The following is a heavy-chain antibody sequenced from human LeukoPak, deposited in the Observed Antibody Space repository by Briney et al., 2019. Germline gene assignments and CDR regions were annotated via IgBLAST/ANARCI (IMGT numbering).Heavy chain of an antibody. CDR1: GGSISSYY. D-gene: IGHD1-26*01. J-gene: IGHJ4*02. V-gene: IGHV4-59*01. CDR3: ARGGANVEF. Sequence: SETLSLTCTVSGGSISSYYWSWIRQPQAKGLEWIGYIYYSGSTNYNPSLKSRVTISVDTSKNQFSLKLSSVTAADTAAYYCARGGANVEFWGQGVLVTVSS. CDR2: IYYSGST.